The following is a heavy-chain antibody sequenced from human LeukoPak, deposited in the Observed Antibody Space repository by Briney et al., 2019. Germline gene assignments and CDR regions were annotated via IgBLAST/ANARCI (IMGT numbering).Heavy chain of an antibody. V-gene: IGHV3-30*02. CDR2: IRYDGSNK. J-gene: IGHJ4*02. CDR1: GFTFSSYG. CDR3: AKIPYDFWSGYTQFDY. Sequence: PWGSLRLSCAASGFTFSSYGMHWVRQAPGKGLEWVAFIRYDGSNKYYADSVKGRFTISRDNSKNTLYLQMNSLRAEDTAVYYCAKIPYDFWSGYTQFDYWGQGTLVTVSS. D-gene: IGHD3-3*01.